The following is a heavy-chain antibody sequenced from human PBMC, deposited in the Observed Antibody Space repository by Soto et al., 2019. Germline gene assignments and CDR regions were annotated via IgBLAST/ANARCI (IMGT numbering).Heavy chain of an antibody. CDR3: ARGSVEVVVPAAKIWFDH. Sequence: PXETLSLTCAVAGCSISSGGYSWSWIRQPPGKGLEWIGYIYHSGSTYYNPSLKSRVTISVDRSKNQFSLKLSSVTAADTAVYYCARGSVEVVVPAAKIWFDHWGQGTLVTVSS. V-gene: IGHV4-30-2*01. CDR1: GCSISSGGYS. J-gene: IGHJ5*02. CDR2: IYHSGST. D-gene: IGHD2-2*01.